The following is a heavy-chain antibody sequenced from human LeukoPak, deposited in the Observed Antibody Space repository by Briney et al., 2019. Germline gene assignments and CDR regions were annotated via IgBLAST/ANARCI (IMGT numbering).Heavy chain of an antibody. CDR1: GGTFSSYA. CDR2: VIPIFGTA. Sequence: SVKVSCKASGGTFSSYAISWVRQAPGQGLEWMGGVIPIFGTANYAQKFQGRVTITADESTSTAYMELSSLRSEDTAVYYCARDSAKYGSGSYYRYYFDCWGQGTLVTVSS. D-gene: IGHD3-10*01. J-gene: IGHJ4*02. V-gene: IGHV1-69*13. CDR3: ARDSAKYGSGSYYRYYFDC.